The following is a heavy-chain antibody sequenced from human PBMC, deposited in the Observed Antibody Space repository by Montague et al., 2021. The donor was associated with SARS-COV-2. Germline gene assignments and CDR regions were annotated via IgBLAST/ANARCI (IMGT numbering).Heavy chain of an antibody. J-gene: IGHJ4*02. Sequence: SLRLSCAASGFTFSSYSMNWVRQAPGKGLEWVSSISSSSSYIYYADSVKGRFTISRDNAKNSLYLQMNSLRPEDTAVYYCARDFGYYYGSGSYPTFDYWGQGTLVTVSS. CDR3: ARDFGYYYGSGSYPTFDY. D-gene: IGHD3-10*01. V-gene: IGHV3-21*01. CDR1: GFTFSSYS. CDR2: ISSSSSYI.